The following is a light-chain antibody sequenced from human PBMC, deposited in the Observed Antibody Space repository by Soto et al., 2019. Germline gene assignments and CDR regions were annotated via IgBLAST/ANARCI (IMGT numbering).Light chain of an antibody. J-gene: IGKJ2*01. CDR3: QQYGSSPRYT. Sequence: ETVLTQSPGTLSLSPGERGTLSCRASQSVTTTYLAWYQQKPGQPPRLLIYGASSRATGIPDRFSGSGSGTDFTLTIRRLEPEDFAVYYCQQYGSSPRYTFGQGTKLEIK. CDR2: GAS. V-gene: IGKV3-20*01. CDR1: QSVTTTY.